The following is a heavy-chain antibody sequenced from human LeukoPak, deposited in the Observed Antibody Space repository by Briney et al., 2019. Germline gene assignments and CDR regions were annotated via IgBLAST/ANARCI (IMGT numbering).Heavy chain of an antibody. V-gene: IGHV3-23*01. J-gene: IGHJ2*01. CDR1: GFTFSSYA. D-gene: IGHD1-26*01. CDR2: ISHNGGST. CDR3: AKESGTCCWYFDL. Sequence: GGSLRLSCAASGFTFSSYAMSWVRQAPGKGLEWVSSISHNGGSTYAGSVKGRFTISRDNSKHTLYLQMNSLRAEDAAVYYCAKESGTCCWYFDLWGRGTLVTVSS.